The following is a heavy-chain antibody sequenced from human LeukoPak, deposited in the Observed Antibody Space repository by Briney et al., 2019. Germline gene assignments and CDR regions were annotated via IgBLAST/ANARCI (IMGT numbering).Heavy chain of an antibody. Sequence: WASVKVSCKASGYTFTGYYMHWVRQAPGQGLEWMGWINPNSGGTNYAQTFQGWVTMTRDTSISTAYMELSRLRSDDTAVYYCLLLGIVGATGLEGYFDYWGQGTLVTVSS. V-gene: IGHV1-2*04. CDR2: INPNSGGT. CDR3: LLLGIVGATGLEGYFDY. J-gene: IGHJ4*02. CDR1: GYTFTGYY. D-gene: IGHD1-26*01.